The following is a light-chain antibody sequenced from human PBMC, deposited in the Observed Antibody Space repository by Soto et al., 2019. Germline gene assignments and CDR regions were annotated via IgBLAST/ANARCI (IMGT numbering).Light chain of an antibody. Sequence: DVQMTQSPSTLSASFGDRVNITCRASQDINIYLAWYQQKPGKPPRLLVYQASNLESGVPSRFSGSGSGTQCTLTIDSLQPDDLATYYCQQYHGYYTFGQGTKLEIK. CDR2: QAS. CDR1: QDINIY. CDR3: QQYHGYYT. V-gene: IGKV1-5*03. J-gene: IGKJ2*01.